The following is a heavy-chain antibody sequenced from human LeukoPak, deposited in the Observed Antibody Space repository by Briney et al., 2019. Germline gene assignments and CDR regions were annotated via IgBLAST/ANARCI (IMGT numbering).Heavy chain of an antibody. CDR1: GGSISSSSYY. J-gene: IGHJ4*02. V-gene: IGHV4-39*01. CDR2: IYYSGST. D-gene: IGHD1-7*01. CDR3: ARQVTGTTRDY. Sequence: PSETLSLTCTVSGGSISSSSYYWGWIRQPPEKGLEWIGSIYYSGSTYYNPSLKSRVTISVDTSKNQFSLKLSSVTAADTAVYYCARQVTGTTRDYWGQGTLVTVSS.